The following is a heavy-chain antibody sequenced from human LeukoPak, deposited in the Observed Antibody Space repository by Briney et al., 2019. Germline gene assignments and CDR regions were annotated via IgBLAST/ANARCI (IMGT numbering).Heavy chain of an antibody. J-gene: IGHJ4*02. Sequence: SETLSLTCAVSGGSVSSSTYYWGWIRQPPGKGLERIGSIYYSGSTYYNPSLKSRVTISVDTSKNQFSLKLSSVTAADTAVYYRARSRIAVAGTDYWGQGTLVTVSS. V-gene: IGHV4-39*01. CDR1: GGSVSSSTYY. D-gene: IGHD6-19*01. CDR3: ARSRIAVAGTDY. CDR2: IYYSGST.